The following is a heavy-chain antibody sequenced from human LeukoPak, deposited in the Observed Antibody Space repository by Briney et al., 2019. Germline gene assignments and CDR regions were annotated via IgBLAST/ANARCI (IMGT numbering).Heavy chain of an antibody. Sequence: PSESLSLTCTVSGGSISSSTYYWGWIRQPPGKGLEWIGSIYYSGNTYYNPSLKSRITISVDTSKNQFSLKLSSVTAADTAVYYCARDLQQLVQVLFDYCGQGTLVTVSS. J-gene: IGHJ4*02. V-gene: IGHV4-39*07. CDR1: GGSISSSTYY. D-gene: IGHD6-13*01. CDR3: ARDLQQLVQVLFDY. CDR2: IYYSGNT.